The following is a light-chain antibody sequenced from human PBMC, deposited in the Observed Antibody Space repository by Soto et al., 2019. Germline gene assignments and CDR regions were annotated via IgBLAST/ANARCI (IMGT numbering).Light chain of an antibody. CDR3: QQYSSYSS. CDR1: QSISGW. V-gene: IGKV1-5*01. Sequence: DIQMTQSPSTLSASVGDRVTITCRASQSISGWLAWYQQKPGKAPNLLISDASSLESGVPSRFSSSGSGTEFTLTISGLQPDDFATYYCQQYSSYSSFGQGTKVDIK. J-gene: IGKJ2*01. CDR2: DAS.